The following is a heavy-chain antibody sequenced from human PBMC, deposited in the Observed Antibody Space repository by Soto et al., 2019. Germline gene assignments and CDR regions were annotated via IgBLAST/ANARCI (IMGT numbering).Heavy chain of an antibody. J-gene: IGHJ2*01. Sequence: QVQLVQSGAEVKKPGSSVKVSCKASGGTFSNYPISWVRQAPGQGLEWMGGIIPIFGTVNYAQKFQGRVTITEDESTSTAYMELSSLRSEDTAVYSCARGNHRWLQLWYFDLWGRGTLVTVSS. V-gene: IGHV1-69*12. CDR3: ARGNHRWLQLWYFDL. D-gene: IGHD5-12*01. CDR1: GGTFSNYP. CDR2: IIPIFGTV.